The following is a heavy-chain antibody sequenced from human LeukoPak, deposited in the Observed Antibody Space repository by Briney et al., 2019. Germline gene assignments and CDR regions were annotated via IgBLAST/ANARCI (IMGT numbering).Heavy chain of an antibody. Sequence: ASVMVSCKASGYTFTAHYVHWVRQAPGQGLEWIGWINPNTGDTNYAPKFQGRVTMIKDTSTNSAYMELNKLTSDDTAVYYCGRGNKSFDPWGQGTLVTVSS. CDR3: GRGNKSFDP. J-gene: IGHJ5*02. CDR2: INPNTGDT. CDR1: GYTFTAHY. V-gene: IGHV1-2*02.